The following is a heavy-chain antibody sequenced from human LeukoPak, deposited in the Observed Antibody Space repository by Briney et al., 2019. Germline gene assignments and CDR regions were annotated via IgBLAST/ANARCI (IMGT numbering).Heavy chain of an antibody. CDR3: ARHRSRDTMIVRDYFDY. V-gene: IGHV4-4*07. Sequence: SETLSLTYTVSGGSISSYYWSWIRQPAGKGLEWIGRIYPSGSTNYNPSLKSRVTMSVDTSKNQFSLKLSSVTAADTAVYYCARHRSRDTMIVRDYFDYWGQGTLVTVSS. D-gene: IGHD3-22*01. J-gene: IGHJ4*02. CDR1: GGSISSYY. CDR2: IYPSGST.